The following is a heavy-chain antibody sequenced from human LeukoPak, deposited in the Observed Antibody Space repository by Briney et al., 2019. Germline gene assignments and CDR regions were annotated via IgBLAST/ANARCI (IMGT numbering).Heavy chain of an antibody. J-gene: IGHJ4*02. CDR3: SRRFDC. CDR2: IDGSGDTI. V-gene: IGHV3-48*02. CDR1: GFTFSDYS. Sequence: GRSLRLSCAASGFTFSDYSMNWVRQAPGKGLEWVSYIDGSGDTIYYADSVKGRFTISRDNAKNSLDLQMNSLRDEDTAVYYCSRRFDCWGQGTLVTVSS.